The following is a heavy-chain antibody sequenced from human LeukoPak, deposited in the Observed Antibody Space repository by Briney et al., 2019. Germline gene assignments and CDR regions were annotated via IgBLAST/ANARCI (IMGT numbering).Heavy chain of an antibody. D-gene: IGHD2-2*01. J-gene: IGHJ3*02. CDR2: ISWNSGSI. CDR3: AKGTYRSSTSCAFDI. Sequence: QSGRSLRLSCAASGFTFDDYAMHWVRQAPGKGLEWVSGISWNSGSIGYADSVKGRFTISRDNAKNSLYLQMNSLRAEDMALYYCAKGTYRSSTSCAFDIWGQGTMVTVSS. V-gene: IGHV3-9*03. CDR1: GFTFDDYA.